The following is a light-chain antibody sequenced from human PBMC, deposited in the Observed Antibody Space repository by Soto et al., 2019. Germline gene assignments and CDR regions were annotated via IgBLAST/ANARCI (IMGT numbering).Light chain of an antibody. J-gene: IGKJ2*01. CDR2: GAS. CDR1: QSVSSN. V-gene: IGKV3-15*01. Sequence: EVVMRQSPANLSVSPGEGATLSCRASQSVSSNLAWYQQKPGQAPRLLIYGASTRATGIPARFSGSGSGTEFTLTITTLQSENFSVSYCQQYHNWPPDNFSQGTKVDIK. CDR3: QQYHNWPPDN.